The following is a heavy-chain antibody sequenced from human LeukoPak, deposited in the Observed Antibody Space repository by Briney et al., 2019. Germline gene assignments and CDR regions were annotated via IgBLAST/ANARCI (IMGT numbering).Heavy chain of an antibody. CDR1: GGTFSSYA. D-gene: IGHD6-13*01. V-gene: IGHV1-69*05. Sequence: SVKVSCKASGGTFSSYAISWVRQAPGQGLEWMGGIIPIFGTANYAQKFQGRVTITTDESTSTAYMELSSLRSEDTAVYYCARRLSYSSSWYPDAFDIWGQGTMVTVSS. CDR3: ARRLSYSSSWYPDAFDI. J-gene: IGHJ3*02. CDR2: IIPIFGTA.